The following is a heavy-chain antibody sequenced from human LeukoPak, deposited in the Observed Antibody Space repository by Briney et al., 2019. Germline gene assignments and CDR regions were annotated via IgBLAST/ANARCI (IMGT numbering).Heavy chain of an antibody. CDR2: IYYSGST. J-gene: IGHJ6*03. Sequence: SSETLSLTCTVSGGSISSSSYYGGWIRHPPGKGLEWAGSIYYSGSTYSIPSLKSPVSISGVTSKNQFSLKLSSVTAADTAVYYCARKGILWFGELPPYMDVWGKGTTVTVSS. V-gene: IGHV4-39*01. CDR3: ARKGILWFGELPPYMDV. CDR1: GGSISSSSYY. D-gene: IGHD3-10*01.